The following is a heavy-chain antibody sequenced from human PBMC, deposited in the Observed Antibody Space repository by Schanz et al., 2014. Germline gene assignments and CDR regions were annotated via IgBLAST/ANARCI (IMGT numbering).Heavy chain of an antibody. J-gene: IGHJ6*02. CDR2: ISYDGRHK. CDR1: GFTFSGYG. V-gene: IGHV3-30*18. Sequence: QVQLVESGGGVVQPGRSLRLSCAASGFTFSGYGMHWVRQAPGKGLEWVAIISYDGRHKNYADSVKGRFTISRDNSKNPLHLQMNSLXXXXXXVYSCAKDDTQVNALPVWGQGTPFPVSS. CDR3: AKDDTQVNALPV.